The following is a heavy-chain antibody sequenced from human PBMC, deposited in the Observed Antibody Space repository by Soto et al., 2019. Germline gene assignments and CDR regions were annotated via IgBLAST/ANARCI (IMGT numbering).Heavy chain of an antibody. Sequence: QDHLVQSGPEVKRPGALVRISCKTSGFTFTDYSLHWVRQAPGQGLEWMGRIDIGNGNRKYSQDLQGRGTITSDTSASTAYMDLNSLKFEDTAVYYCATEGRSGWYDYWGQGALVTVSS. CDR3: ATEGRSGWYDY. D-gene: IGHD6-19*01. V-gene: IGHV1-3*04. CDR2: IDIGNGNR. J-gene: IGHJ4*02. CDR1: GFTFTDYS.